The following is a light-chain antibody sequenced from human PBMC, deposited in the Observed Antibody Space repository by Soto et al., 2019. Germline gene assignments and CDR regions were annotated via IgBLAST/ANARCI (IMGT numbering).Light chain of an antibody. CDR2: GAS. Sequence: EIVLTQSPGTLSLSPGERATLSCRASQSVSSSYLAWYKQKPGQAPRLLIYGASSRATGIPDRFSGSGSGTEFTLTISRLEPEDFEVYYCQQYGSSPATFGGGTKVDIK. V-gene: IGKV3-20*01. J-gene: IGKJ4*01. CDR1: QSVSSSY. CDR3: QQYGSSPAT.